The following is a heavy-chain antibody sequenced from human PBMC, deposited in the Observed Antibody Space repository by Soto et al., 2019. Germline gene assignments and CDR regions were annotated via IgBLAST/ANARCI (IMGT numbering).Heavy chain of an antibody. CDR1: GGSISSYY. V-gene: IGHV4-59*01. CDR3: ARDAGTTHGMDV. CDR2: IYYSGST. J-gene: IGHJ6*02. Sequence: PSETLSLTCTVSGGSISSYYWSWIRQPPGKGLEWIGYIYYSGSTNYNPSLKSRVTISVDTSKNQFSLKLSSVTAADTAVYYCARDAGTTHGMDVWGQGTTVTSP. D-gene: IGHD1-7*01.